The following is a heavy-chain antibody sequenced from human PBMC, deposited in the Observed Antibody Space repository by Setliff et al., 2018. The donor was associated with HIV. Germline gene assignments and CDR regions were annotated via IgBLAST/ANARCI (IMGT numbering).Heavy chain of an antibody. CDR3: GGSSRWGFVY. CDR2: VDYSGST. V-gene: IGHV4-4*02. CDR1: GGSISSNW. Sequence: LSLTCAVSGGSISSNWWSWLRQPPGKGLEWIGTVDYSGSTNYTPSLKSRVAMSVDTSRNQFSLKLTSVTAADRAVYYCGGSSRWGFVYWGQGTLVTVSS. D-gene: IGHD6-13*01. J-gene: IGHJ4*02.